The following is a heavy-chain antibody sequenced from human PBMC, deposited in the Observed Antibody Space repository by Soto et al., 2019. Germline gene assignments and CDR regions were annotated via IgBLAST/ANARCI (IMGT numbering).Heavy chain of an antibody. CDR1: GFAFSTYA. V-gene: IGHV3-23*01. Sequence: GGSLRLSCAAAGFAFSTYAMTWVRQAPGKGLEWVSVISGSGGSSYYAASVKGRFTISRDNSKNTLFLQMNGLRAEDTAVYYCAKVTKRAAAGRYEYYKYGMDVWGQGTTVTVS. J-gene: IGHJ6*02. CDR3: AKVTKRAAAGRYEYYKYGMDV. D-gene: IGHD6-13*01. CDR2: ISGSGGSS.